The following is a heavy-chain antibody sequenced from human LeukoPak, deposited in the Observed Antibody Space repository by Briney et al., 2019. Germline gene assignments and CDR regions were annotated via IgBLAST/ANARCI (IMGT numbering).Heavy chain of an antibody. CDR3: AKDINDFWSGYLDY. CDR1: GFTFNNYA. Sequence: GGSLRLSCAASGFTFNNYAMNWVRQAPGKGLEWVSGISGSGGSTYYADSVKGRFTISRDNSKNTLYLQMNSLRAEDMALYYCAKDINDFWSGYLDYWGQGTLVTVSS. D-gene: IGHD3-3*01. V-gene: IGHV3-23*01. CDR2: ISGSGGST. J-gene: IGHJ4*02.